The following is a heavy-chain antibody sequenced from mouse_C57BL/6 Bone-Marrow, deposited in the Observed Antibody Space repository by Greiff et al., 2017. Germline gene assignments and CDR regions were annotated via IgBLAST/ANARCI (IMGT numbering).Heavy chain of an antibody. J-gene: IGHJ4*01. CDR3: ARYYDYDAAYAMDY. Sequence: QVQLQQPGAELVKPGASVKLSCKASGYTFTSYWMHWVKQRPGQGLEWIGMIHPNSGSTNYNEKFKSKATLTVDKSSSTAYMQRSSLTSEDSAVYYCARYYDYDAAYAMDYSGQGTSVTVSS. V-gene: IGHV1-64*01. CDR2: IHPNSGST. CDR1: GYTFTSYW. D-gene: IGHD2-4*01.